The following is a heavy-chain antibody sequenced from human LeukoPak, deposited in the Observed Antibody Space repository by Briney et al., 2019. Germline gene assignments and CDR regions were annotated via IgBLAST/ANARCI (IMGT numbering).Heavy chain of an antibody. D-gene: IGHD3-10*01. CDR1: VCSHTQVF. J-gene: IGHJ6*02. Sequence: SVQVTRLVSVCSHTQVFMHWVRPAPGKGRAGMGGFDHEDGETNYAQKFEGRVTMTEDTSTDTAYMELSSLRSDNTAVYYCARDRVVRGVPPVIHGMDVWGQGTTVTVSS. CDR2: FDHEDGET. V-gene: IGHV1-24*01. CDR3: ARDRVVRGVPPVIHGMDV.